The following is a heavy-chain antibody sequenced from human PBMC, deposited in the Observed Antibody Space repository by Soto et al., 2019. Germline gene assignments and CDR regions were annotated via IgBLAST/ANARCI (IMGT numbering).Heavy chain of an antibody. CDR2: ISAYNGNR. CDR1: GYTFTSYG. Sequence: ASVKVSCKASGYTFTSYGISWVRQAPGQGLEWMGWISAYNGNRNYAQKVQGRVTMTTDTSTNTAYMELRSLRSDDAAVYYCARDQVGATGDYWGQGTLVTVSS. V-gene: IGHV1-18*01. J-gene: IGHJ4*02. D-gene: IGHD1-26*01. CDR3: ARDQVGATGDY.